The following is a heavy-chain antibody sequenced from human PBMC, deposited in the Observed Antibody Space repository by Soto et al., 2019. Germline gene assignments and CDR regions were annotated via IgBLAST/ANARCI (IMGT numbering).Heavy chain of an antibody. Sequence: GGSLRLSCAAPGFTFSSYAMSWVRQAPGKGLEWVSAISGSGGSTYYADSVKGRFTISRDNSENTLYLQMNSLRAEDTAVYYCAKDEVVVAASFDYWGQGTLVTVSS. CDR2: ISGSGGST. V-gene: IGHV3-23*01. CDR1: GFTFSSYA. CDR3: AKDEVVVAASFDY. D-gene: IGHD2-15*01. J-gene: IGHJ4*02.